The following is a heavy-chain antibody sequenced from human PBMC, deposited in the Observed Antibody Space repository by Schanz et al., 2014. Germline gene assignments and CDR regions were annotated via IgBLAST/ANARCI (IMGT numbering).Heavy chain of an antibody. D-gene: IGHD6-19*01. J-gene: IGHJ4*02. CDR1: GYPFTSDD. V-gene: IGHV1-18*01. Sequence: QVQLVQSGDEVKKPGASVKVSCKTSGYPFTSDDITWVRQAPGQGLEWMGWISPYNGNTNYAQKLQGRVTMTADTSTSTAYMELNSLRVEDTAVYYCARDLISSGWYGWGQGTLVTVSS. CDR2: ISPYNGNT. CDR3: ARDLISSGWYG.